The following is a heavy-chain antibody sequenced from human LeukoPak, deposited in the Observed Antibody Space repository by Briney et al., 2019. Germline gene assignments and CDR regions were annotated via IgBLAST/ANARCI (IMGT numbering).Heavy chain of an antibody. Sequence: SETLSLTCTVSGGSISSYYWSWIRQPPGKGLEGIGYMYHGGTTKYNPSLKSRVTISPDTSKNQFSLKLSSVTAADTAVYYCARDGEQWLALFDPWGQGTLVTVSS. CDR1: GGSISSYY. CDR3: ARDGEQWLALFDP. J-gene: IGHJ5*02. CDR2: MYHGGTT. D-gene: IGHD6-19*01. V-gene: IGHV4-59*12.